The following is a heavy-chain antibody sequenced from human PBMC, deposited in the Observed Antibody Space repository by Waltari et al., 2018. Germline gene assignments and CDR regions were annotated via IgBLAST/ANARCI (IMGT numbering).Heavy chain of an antibody. CDR3: ARGASYDYIWGSYRQFDY. CDR1: GYTFNSYG. Sequence: QFQLVQSRAEVKKPGASVKVSCKASGYTFNSYGIIWVLPAPDHGLEWMGWISAYNGNTNYAQKLQGRVTMTTDTSTSTAYMELRRLRSDDTAVYYCARGASYDYIWGSYRQFDYWGQGTLVTVSS. J-gene: IGHJ4*02. V-gene: IGHV1-18*01. CDR2: ISAYNGNT. D-gene: IGHD3-16*02.